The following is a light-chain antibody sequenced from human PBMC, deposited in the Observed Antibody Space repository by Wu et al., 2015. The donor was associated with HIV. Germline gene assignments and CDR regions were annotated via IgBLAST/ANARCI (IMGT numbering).Light chain of an antibody. CDR3: QQYGRSPAT. Sequence: IVLTQSPGTLSLSPGERATLSCRASQSVGNDYLAWYQQKPGQAPRLLVYGASSRATGIPDRFSGSGSGTDLTLTISRLEPEDFAVYYCQQYGRSPATFGQGTKVEIK. CDR2: GAS. J-gene: IGKJ1*01. CDR1: QSVGNDY. V-gene: IGKV3-20*01.